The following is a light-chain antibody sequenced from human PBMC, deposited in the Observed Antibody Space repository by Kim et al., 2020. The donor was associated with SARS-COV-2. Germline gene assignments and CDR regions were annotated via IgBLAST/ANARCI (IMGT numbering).Light chain of an antibody. J-gene: IGLJ1*01. CDR2: QDS. CDR1: KLGDKY. Sequence: VSPGQTASITCSGDKLGDKYACWYQQKPGQSPVLVIYQDSKRPSGIPGRFSGSNSGNTATLTISGTQAMDEADFYCQAWDSSTKVFGTGTKVTVL. V-gene: IGLV3-1*01. CDR3: QAWDSSTKV.